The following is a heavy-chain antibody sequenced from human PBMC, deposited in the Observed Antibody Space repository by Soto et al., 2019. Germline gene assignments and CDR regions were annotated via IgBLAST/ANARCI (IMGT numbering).Heavy chain of an antibody. Sequence: EVQLVESGGGLVMPAGSLRLSCAASGFTFSTAWMSWVRQAPGRGLEWVARIRSNNEGGTADYTAPVQGRFTVSRDASKATLFLKMNTLGAEDTGVYYCTTRLCDGHGCRSDDFFDYWGQGALVTVSS. V-gene: IGHV3-15*01. CDR3: TTRLCDGHGCRSDDFFDY. CDR1: GFTFSTAW. D-gene: IGHD2-21*01. CDR2: IRSNNEGGTA. J-gene: IGHJ4*02.